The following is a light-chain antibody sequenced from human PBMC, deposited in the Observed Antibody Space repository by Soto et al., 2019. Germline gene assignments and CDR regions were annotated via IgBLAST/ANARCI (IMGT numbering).Light chain of an antibody. CDR1: QSLYNY. J-gene: IGKJ2*01. V-gene: IGKV1-39*01. CDR3: QQSYSTPRT. CDR2: PAS. Sequence: EIPMTQSASSLSGSVGDGGTIXCRASQSLYNYITWYQQKPGQAPQLLIVPASSLQRGVPSRFSGSESGTDFTLTISSLQPEDFATYYGQQSYSTPRTFGQGTKVDIK.